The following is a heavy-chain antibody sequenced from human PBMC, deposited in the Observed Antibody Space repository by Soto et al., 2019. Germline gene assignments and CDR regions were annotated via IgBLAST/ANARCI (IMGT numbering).Heavy chain of an antibody. D-gene: IGHD6-19*01. V-gene: IGHV3-23*01. CDR2: ISGSGGST. CDR3: AKARWYQWLVSDYYYGMDV. Sequence: EVQLLESGGGLVQPGGSLRLSCAASGFTFSSYAMSWVRQAPGKGLEWVSAISGSGGSTYYADSVKGRFTISRDNSKNTLYLQMNSLRAEDTAVYYCAKARWYQWLVSDYYYGMDVWGQGTTVTVPS. J-gene: IGHJ6*02. CDR1: GFTFSSYA.